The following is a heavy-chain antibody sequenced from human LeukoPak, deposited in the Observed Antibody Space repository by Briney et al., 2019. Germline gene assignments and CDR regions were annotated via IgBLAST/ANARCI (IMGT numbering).Heavy chain of an antibody. CDR2: IYSGGGT. V-gene: IGHV3-66*01. D-gene: IGHD3-10*01. Sequence: GGSLRLSCAASGFTVSSNYMSWVRQAPGKGLEWVSVIYSGGGTYYADSVKGRFTISRDNSKNTLYLQMNSLRAEDTAVYYCASSPSGAVRGVMTRDYWGQGTLVTVSS. CDR1: GFTVSSNY. CDR3: ASSPSGAVRGVMTRDY. J-gene: IGHJ4*02.